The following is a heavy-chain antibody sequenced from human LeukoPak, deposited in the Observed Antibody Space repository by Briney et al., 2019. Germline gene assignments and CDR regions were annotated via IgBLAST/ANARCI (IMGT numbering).Heavy chain of an antibody. D-gene: IGHD2-21*01. V-gene: IGHV3-23*01. Sequence: ETLSLTCTVSGGSISSYYWSWVRRAPGKGLEWVSSISARDGSTNYADSVKGRFTISRDSFRNTLYLQMDSLRAEDTALYYCAKSRYSDSHYLGDDWGQGTLVTVSS. CDR2: ISARDGST. J-gene: IGHJ4*02. CDR1: GGSISSYY. CDR3: AKSRYSDSHYLGDD.